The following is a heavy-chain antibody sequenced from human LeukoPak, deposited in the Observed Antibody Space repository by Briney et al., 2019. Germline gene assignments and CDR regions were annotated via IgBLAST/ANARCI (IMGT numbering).Heavy chain of an antibody. CDR1: GFTFSSYA. CDR2: ISSNGGST. J-gene: IGHJ6*03. D-gene: IGHD3-3*01. CDR3: ARAPPALRFLEWSSPGDYYYYMDV. V-gene: IGHV3-64*01. Sequence: GGSLRLSCAASGFTFSSYAMHWVRQAPGKGLEYVSAISSNGGSTYYANSVKGRFTISRDNSKNTLYLQMGSLRAEDMVVYYCARAPPALRFLEWSSPGDYYYYMDVWGKGTTVTVSS.